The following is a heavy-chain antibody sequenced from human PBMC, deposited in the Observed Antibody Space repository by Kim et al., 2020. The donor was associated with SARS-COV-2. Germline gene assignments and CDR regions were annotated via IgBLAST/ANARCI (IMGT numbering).Heavy chain of an antibody. J-gene: IGHJ4*02. D-gene: IGHD3-3*01. CDR3: ARDLGIRFLEWLLSR. V-gene: IGHV3-30*07. Sequence: DPVKGRFTISRDNSKNTLYLQMNSRRAEDTAVYYCARDLGIRFLEWLLSRWGQGTLVTVSS.